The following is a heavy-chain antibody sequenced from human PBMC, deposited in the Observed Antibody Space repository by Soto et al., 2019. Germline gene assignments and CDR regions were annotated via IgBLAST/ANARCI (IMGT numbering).Heavy chain of an antibody. CDR1: GFTFSTYT. CDR2: IFPGGST. J-gene: IGHJ4*02. CDR3: AKGYYYDSSGYYPEAPFDY. V-gene: IGHV3-23*03. D-gene: IGHD3-22*01. Sequence: GGSLRLSCAASGFTFSTYTMNWVRQAPGKGLEWVAGIFPGGSTYYANSVKGRFTISRDNAKNTLYLQMNSLRAEDTAVYYCAKGYYYDSSGYYPEAPFDYWGQGTLVTVSS.